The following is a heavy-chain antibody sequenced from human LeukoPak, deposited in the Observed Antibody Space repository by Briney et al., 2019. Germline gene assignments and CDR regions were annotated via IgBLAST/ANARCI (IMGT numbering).Heavy chain of an antibody. J-gene: IGHJ3*02. Sequence: GSRRLSCAASGFTFSSYGMHWIRQAPGKGLEWVAVISYDGSNKYYADSVKGRFTISRDNSKNTLYLQMNSLRAEDTAVYYCARDQVVAATLDAFDIWGQGTMVTVSS. D-gene: IGHD2-15*01. CDR3: ARDQVVAATLDAFDI. CDR1: GFTFSSYG. V-gene: IGHV3-30*03. CDR2: ISYDGSNK.